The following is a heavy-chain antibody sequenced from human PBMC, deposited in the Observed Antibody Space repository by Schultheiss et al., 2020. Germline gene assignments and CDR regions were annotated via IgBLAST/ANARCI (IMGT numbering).Heavy chain of an antibody. V-gene: IGHV4-30-2*03. Sequence: SETLSLTCTVSGGSISSGGYSWSWIRQPPGKGLEWIGYIYYSGSTYYNPSLKSRVTISVDTSKNQFSLKLSSVTAADTAVYYCARLQLGLPNGDPRSNYYYFDYWGQGTLVTVSS. CDR3: ARLQLGLPNGDPRSNYYYFDY. D-gene: IGHD4-17*01. CDR1: GGSISSGGYS. J-gene: IGHJ4*02. CDR2: IYYSGST.